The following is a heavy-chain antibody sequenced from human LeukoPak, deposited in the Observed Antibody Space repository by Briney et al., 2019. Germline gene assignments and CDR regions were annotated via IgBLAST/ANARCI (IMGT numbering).Heavy chain of an antibody. J-gene: IGHJ1*01. CDR3: ARAESMALYFLY. D-gene: IGHD1-14*01. Sequence: EASVKVSCKASGYTFTDFDFIWVRQAPGQGLEWMGWVSTYNGDTDYAKKSQDRVTMTTESSTQTTFMELRNLRSDDTAACYCARAESMALYFLYWGQGTLVSVSS. CDR1: GYTFTDFD. CDR2: VSTYNGDT. V-gene: IGHV1-18*01.